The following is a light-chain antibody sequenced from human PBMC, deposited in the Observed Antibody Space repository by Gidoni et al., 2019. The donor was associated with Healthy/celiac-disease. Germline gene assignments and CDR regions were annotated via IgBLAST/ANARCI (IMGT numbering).Light chain of an antibody. Sequence: EIVLTQSPATLSLSPGEKATLSCRARQSVSSYLSWYQQKPGQAPRLLIYGASNRATGSPARFRGSGSGTDFTLTISSLEPEDFAVYYCQQRSNWVFTFGPGTKVDIK. J-gene: IGKJ3*01. CDR3: QQRSNWVFT. V-gene: IGKV3-11*01. CDR1: QSVSSY. CDR2: GAS.